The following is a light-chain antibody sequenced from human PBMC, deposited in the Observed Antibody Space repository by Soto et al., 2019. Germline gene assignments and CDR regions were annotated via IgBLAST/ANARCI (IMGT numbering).Light chain of an antibody. Sequence: QSVLTQPASVSGSPGQSITISCTGTSSGVGAYNYVSWYQQYPGRAPKFLIYEVTYRPSGVSNRFSGSKSGNTASLTISGLQTEDEADYYCSSYTTTSTVVFGGGTKLTVL. J-gene: IGLJ2*01. CDR2: EVT. CDR3: SSYTTTSTVV. V-gene: IGLV2-14*01. CDR1: SSGVGAYNY.